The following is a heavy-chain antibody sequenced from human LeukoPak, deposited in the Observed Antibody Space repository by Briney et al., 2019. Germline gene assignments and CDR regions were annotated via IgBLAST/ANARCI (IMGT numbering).Heavy chain of an antibody. V-gene: IGHV3-7*01. D-gene: IGHD6-13*01. J-gene: IGHJ4*02. CDR1: GFTFSSHW. CDR3: TRGGATSSWYWFF. CDR2: INKDGSEQ. Sequence: GGSLRLSCAASGFTFSSHWMAWVRQAPGKGPGWGASINKDGSEQYYVDSVKGRFTISRDNAKNSLSLQVSSLRAEDTAVYYCTRGGATSSWYWFFWGQGTLVAVSS.